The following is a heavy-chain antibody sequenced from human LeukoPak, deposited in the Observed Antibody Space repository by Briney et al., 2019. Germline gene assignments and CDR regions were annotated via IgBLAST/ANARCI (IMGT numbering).Heavy chain of an antibody. CDR2: IKSKTDGGTT. V-gene: IGHV3-15*01. CDR3: TTALQGVSYDAFDI. J-gene: IGHJ3*02. CDR1: GFTFSNAW. D-gene: IGHD3-16*02. Sequence: GGSLRLSCAASGFTFSNAWMSWVRQAPGKGLEWVGRIKSKTDGGTTDYAAPVKGRFTISRDDSKNTLYLQMNSLKTEDTAVYYCTTALQGVSYDAFDIWGPGTMVTVSS.